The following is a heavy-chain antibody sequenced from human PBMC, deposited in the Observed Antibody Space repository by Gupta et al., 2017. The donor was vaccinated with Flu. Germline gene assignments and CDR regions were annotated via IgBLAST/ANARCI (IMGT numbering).Heavy chain of an antibody. CDR1: GFAFNNAW. Sequence: EVQLVESGGGLVKPEGSLRLSCTGSGFAFNNAWMAWVRQAPGKGLEWVGRIKSKTDGGTTDYAAFVNGRFTVSRDDSENTVYLQINSLKSEDTAVYYCATRSPWRSPRQSDGYVYWGQGTLVTVSS. CDR3: ATRSPWRSPRQSDGYVY. J-gene: IGHJ4*02. CDR2: IKSKTDGGTT. D-gene: IGHD2-15*01. V-gene: IGHV3-15*01.